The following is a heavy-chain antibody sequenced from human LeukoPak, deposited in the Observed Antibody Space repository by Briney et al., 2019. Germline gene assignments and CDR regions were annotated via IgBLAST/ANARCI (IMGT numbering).Heavy chain of an antibody. D-gene: IGHD6-19*01. Sequence: ASVKVSCKASGYTFTGYYMHWVRQAPGQGLEWMGWINPNSGGTNYAQKFQGRVTMTRDTSISTAYMELSRLRSDDTAVYYCARDKDSSGWYSDFDYWGQGTLVTVSS. V-gene: IGHV1-2*02. J-gene: IGHJ4*02. CDR3: ARDKDSSGWYSDFDY. CDR2: INPNSGGT. CDR1: GYTFTGYY.